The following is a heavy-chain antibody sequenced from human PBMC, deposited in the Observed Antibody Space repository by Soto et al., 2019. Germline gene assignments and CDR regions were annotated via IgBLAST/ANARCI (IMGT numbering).Heavy chain of an antibody. D-gene: IGHD3-10*01. J-gene: IGHJ4*02. V-gene: IGHV3-30*03. CDR3: ARDLGSSASVSYPDF. CDR1: GFTFSNYG. Sequence: QVHLVESGGGVVQPGQALRLSCVGSGFTFSNYGIHWVRQAPGKGLEWVAVVSYEGRITSSGDSAQGRFTISRDNSKTTVDLQMNRLREEVTAVYCCARDLGSSASVSYPDFWGRGTLVTVPS. CDR2: VSYEGRIT.